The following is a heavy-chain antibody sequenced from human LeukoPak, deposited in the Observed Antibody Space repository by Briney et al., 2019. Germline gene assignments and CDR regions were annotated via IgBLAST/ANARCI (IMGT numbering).Heavy chain of an antibody. D-gene: IGHD3-10*01. V-gene: IGHV4-59*08. CDR2: IHYRGIT. J-gene: IGHJ3*02. CDR3: ARHDTRGGAYDI. CDR1: GASISSYY. Sequence: SSETLSLTCTVSGASISSYYWSWIRQPPGKGLEYIGYIHYRGITNYNPSLKSRVTISVDTSKNQFSLRLSSVTAADTAVYYCARHDTRGGAYDIWGQGTMVTVSS.